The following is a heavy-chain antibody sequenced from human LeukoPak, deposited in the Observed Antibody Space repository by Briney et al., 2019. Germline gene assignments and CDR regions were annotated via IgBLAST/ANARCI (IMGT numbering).Heavy chain of an antibody. CDR3: TSHAAFDP. CDR1: GFTFNNAW. J-gene: IGHJ5*02. CDR2: IKSKNVGGTT. V-gene: IGHV3-15*01. Sequence: GGSLRLSCAASGFTFNNAWMNWVRQAPGKGLEWVGRIKSKNVGGTTDYAAPVKGRFTISRDDSKNMVYLQMNSLKIEDTAVYYCTSHAAFDPWGQGTLVTVSS.